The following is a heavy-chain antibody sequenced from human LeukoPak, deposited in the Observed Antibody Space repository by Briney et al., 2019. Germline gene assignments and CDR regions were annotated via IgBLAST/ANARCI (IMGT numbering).Heavy chain of an antibody. CDR2: FDPEDGET. V-gene: IGHV1-24*01. D-gene: IGHD3-10*01. CDR3: ATGLLGFLSGRLWFGDSHYYGMDV. J-gene: IGHJ6*02. CDR1: GYTLTELS. Sequence: ASVKVSCKVSGYTLTELSMHWVRQPPGKGLEWMGGFDPEDGETIYAQKFQGRVTMTEDTSTDTAYMELSSLRSGDTAVYYCATGLLGFLSGRLWFGDSHYYGMDVWGQGTTVTVSS.